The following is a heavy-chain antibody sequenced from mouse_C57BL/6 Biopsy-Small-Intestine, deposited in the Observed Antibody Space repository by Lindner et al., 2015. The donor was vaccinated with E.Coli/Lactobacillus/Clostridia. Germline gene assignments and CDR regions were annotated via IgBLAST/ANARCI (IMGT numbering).Heavy chain of an antibody. V-gene: IGHV1-31*01. Sequence: VQLQESGPELVEPGASVKISCKASDYSFTTYYIHWVKQSHGNILDWIGFIYPYNGLSSYNQKFKGKATLTVDKSSSTAYMELRSLTSEDSAVYYCAKSEGSSGFFDYWGQGATLTVSS. CDR2: IYPYNGLS. D-gene: IGHD3-2*02. CDR1: DYSFTTYY. CDR3: AKSEGSSGFFDY. J-gene: IGHJ2*01.